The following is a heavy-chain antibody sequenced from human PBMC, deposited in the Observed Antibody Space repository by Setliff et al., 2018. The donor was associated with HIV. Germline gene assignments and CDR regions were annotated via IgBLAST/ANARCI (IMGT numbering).Heavy chain of an antibody. V-gene: IGHV4-4*09. CDR3: ARGGGTGSFDY. Sequence: SETLSLTCTVSGGSISGYYWSWIRQAPGKGLEWMGYIYSGGSTNYNPSLKSRVTIAEETSKNKLSLKLRSVTAADTAVYYCARGGGTGSFDYWGQGTLVTVSS. D-gene: IGHD3-16*01. J-gene: IGHJ4*02. CDR1: GGSISGYY. CDR2: IYSGGST.